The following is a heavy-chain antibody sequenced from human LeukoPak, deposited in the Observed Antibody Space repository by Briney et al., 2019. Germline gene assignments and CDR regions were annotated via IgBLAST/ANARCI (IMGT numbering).Heavy chain of an antibody. J-gene: IGHJ4*02. CDR2: ISSSSSYI. Sequence: GGSLRLSCAASGFTFSSYSMNWVRQAPGKGLEWVSSISSSSSYIYYADSVKGRFTISRDSAKNSLYLQMNSLRAEDTAVYYCAREVDTAMVQPYDYWGQGTLVTVSS. V-gene: IGHV3-21*01. D-gene: IGHD5-18*01. CDR3: AREVDTAMVQPYDY. CDR1: GFTFSSYS.